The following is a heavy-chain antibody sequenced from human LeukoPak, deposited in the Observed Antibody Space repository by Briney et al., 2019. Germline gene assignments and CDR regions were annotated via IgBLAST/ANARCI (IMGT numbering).Heavy chain of an antibody. CDR3: AREAGKKKVVPAAPYYYYYYMDV. Sequence: SETLSLTCTVSGGSISSYYWSWIRQPPGKGLEWIGYIYYSGSTNYNPSLKSRVTISVDTSKNQFSLKLSSVTAADTAVYYRAREAGKKKVVPAAPYYYYYYMDVWGKGTAVTVSS. CDR1: GGSISSYY. D-gene: IGHD2-2*01. J-gene: IGHJ6*03. V-gene: IGHV4-59*01. CDR2: IYYSGST.